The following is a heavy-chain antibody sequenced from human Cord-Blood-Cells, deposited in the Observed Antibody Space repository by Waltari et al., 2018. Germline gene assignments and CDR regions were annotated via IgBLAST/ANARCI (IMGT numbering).Heavy chain of an antibody. V-gene: IGHV4-4*02. CDR1: GGSISSSNW. D-gene: IGHD3-10*01. CDR3: ARGFRAEAPENSYYFDY. Sequence: QVQLQESGPGLVKPSGTLSLTCAVSGGSISSSNWWSWVRQPPGKGLEWIGEIYHGGSTNYNPSLKSRVTISVDKSKNQFSLKLSSVTAADTAVYYCARGFRAEAPENSYYFDYWGQGTLVTVSS. J-gene: IGHJ4*02. CDR2: IYHGGST.